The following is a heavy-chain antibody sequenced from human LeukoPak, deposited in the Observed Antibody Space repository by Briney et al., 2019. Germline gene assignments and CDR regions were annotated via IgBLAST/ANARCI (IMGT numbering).Heavy chain of an antibody. CDR3: ARDRTRSGRDYYYYYMDV. V-gene: IGHV1-18*01. D-gene: IGHD3-10*01. CDR1: GYTFTSYG. J-gene: IGHJ6*03. CDR2: ISAYNGNT. Sequence: ASVKVSCKASGYTFTSYGISWVRQAPGQGLEWMGWISAYNGNTNYAQKLQGRVTMTTDTSTSTAYMELRSLRSDDTAVYYCARDRTRSGRDYYYYYMDVWGKGTTVTVSS.